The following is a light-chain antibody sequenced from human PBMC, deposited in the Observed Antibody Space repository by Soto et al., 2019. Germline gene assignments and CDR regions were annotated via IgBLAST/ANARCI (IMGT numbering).Light chain of an antibody. CDR1: SSDVGGYNY. CDR3: CSXAGSS. J-gene: IGLJ1*01. Sequence: QSVLTQPRSVSGSPGQSVTISCTGTSSDVGGYNYVSWYQQHPGKAPKLMIYDVSKRPSGVPDRFSGSKSGNTASLTISGLQAEDEADYYCCSXAGSSFGTGTKVTVL. V-gene: IGLV2-11*01. CDR2: DVS.